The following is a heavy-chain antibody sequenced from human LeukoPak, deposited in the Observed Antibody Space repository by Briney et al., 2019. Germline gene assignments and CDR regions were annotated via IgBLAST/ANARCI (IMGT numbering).Heavy chain of an antibody. CDR1: GGSISGYY. CDR3: ARRTGPRIAAAGRRVCWFDP. D-gene: IGHD6-13*01. V-gene: IGHV4-34*01. CDR2: INHSGST. Sequence: PSETLSLTCTVSGGSISGYYWSWIRQSPGKGLEWIGEINHSGSTNYNPSLKSRVTISVDTSKNQFSLKLSSVTAADTAVYYCARRTGPRIAAAGRRVCWFDPWGQGTLVTVSS. J-gene: IGHJ5*02.